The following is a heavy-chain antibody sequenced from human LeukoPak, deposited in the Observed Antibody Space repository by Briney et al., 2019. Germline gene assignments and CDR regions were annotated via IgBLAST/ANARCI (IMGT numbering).Heavy chain of an antibody. V-gene: IGHV4-4*02. CDR3: ARVGYGSGSSSHYYYYGMDV. Sequence: SGILSLTCAVSGGSISSSNWWSWGRQPPGKGLEWIGEIYHSGSTNYNPSLKSRVTISVDKSKNQFSLKLSSVTAADTAVYYRARVGYGSGSSSHYYYYGMDVWGQGTTVTVSS. CDR2: IYHSGST. D-gene: IGHD3-10*01. CDR1: GGSISSSNW. J-gene: IGHJ6*02.